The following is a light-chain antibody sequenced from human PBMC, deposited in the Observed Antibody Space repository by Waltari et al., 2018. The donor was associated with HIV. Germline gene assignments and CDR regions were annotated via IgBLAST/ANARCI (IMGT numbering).Light chain of an antibody. V-gene: IGKV1-39*01. CDR1: QSISSY. J-gene: IGKJ2*01. CDR3: QQSYSTLYT. Sequence: DIQMTQSPSSLSASVGDRVHITCRASQSISSYLNWYQQKPGKAPKLLIYAASSLQSGVPSRFSGSGSGTDFTLTISSLQPEDFATYYCQQSYSTLYTFGQGTKLEIK. CDR2: AAS.